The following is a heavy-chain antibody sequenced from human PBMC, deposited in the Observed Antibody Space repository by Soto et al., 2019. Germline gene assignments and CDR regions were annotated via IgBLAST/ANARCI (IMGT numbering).Heavy chain of an antibody. D-gene: IGHD6-13*01. CDR3: ARVEEQQLFAFDI. J-gene: IGHJ3*02. CDR2: IYYSGST. Sequence: SETLSLTCTVSGGYVSSGSYYWSWIRQPPGKGLEWIGYIYYSGSTNYNPSLKSRVTISVDTSKNQFSLKLSSVTAADTAVYYCARVEEQQLFAFDIWGQGTMVTVSS. V-gene: IGHV4-61*01. CDR1: GGYVSSGSYY.